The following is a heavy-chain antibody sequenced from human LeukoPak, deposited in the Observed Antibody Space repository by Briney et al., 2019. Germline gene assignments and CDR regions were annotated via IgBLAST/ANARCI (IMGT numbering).Heavy chain of an antibody. CDR2: IWYDGSNK. D-gene: IGHD5-18*01. V-gene: IGHV3-33*01. CDR1: GFTFSSYG. J-gene: IGHJ4*02. Sequence: PGRSLRLSCAASGFTFSSYGMHWVRQAPGKGLEWVAVIWYDGSNKYYTDSVKGRFAISRDNSKNTLYLQMNSLRAEDTAVYYCARGYSYGNFDYWGQGTLVTVSS. CDR3: ARGYSYGNFDY.